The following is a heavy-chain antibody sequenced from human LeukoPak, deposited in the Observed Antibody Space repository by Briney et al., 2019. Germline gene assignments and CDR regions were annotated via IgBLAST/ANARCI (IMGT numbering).Heavy chain of an antibody. CDR3: ARRLGSGYDAFDI. V-gene: IGHV4-39*07. CDR2: IYYSGST. CDR1: GGSISSSSYY. J-gene: IGHJ3*02. Sequence: SETLSLTCTVSGGSISSSSYYWGWIRQPPGKGLEWIGSIYYSGSTYYNPSLKSRVTISVDTSKNQFSLKLSSVTAADTAVYYCARRLGSGYDAFDIWGQGTMVTVSS. D-gene: IGHD5-12*01.